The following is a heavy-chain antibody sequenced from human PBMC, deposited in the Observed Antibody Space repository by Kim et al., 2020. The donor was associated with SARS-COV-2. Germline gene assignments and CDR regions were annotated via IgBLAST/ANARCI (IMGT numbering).Heavy chain of an antibody. D-gene: IGHD3-3*01. CDR3: AKPSGQDGSGYMSD. J-gene: IGHJ4*02. CDR1: GFTFGHYE. CDR2: ISVAGGVT. Sequence: GGSLRLSCAASGFTFGHYEMTWVRQAPGKGLEWVSRISVAGGVTWHARPVKGRFTVSRDNSKNTLYLEMSNLRVEDTTIYYCAKPSGQDGSGYMSDWGQGTLVTVSS. V-gene: IGHV3-23*01.